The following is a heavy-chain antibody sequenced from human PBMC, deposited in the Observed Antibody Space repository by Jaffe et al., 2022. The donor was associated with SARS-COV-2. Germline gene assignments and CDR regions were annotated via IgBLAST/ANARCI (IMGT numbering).Heavy chain of an antibody. CDR1: GFTFSSYA. D-gene: IGHD2-21*02. Sequence: EVQLLESGGGLLQPGGSLRLSCAGSGFTFSSYAMSWVRQAPGKGLQWVSSISGSADRTYYADSVKGRFTISRDNSKNTLYLQMNSLRAEDTAVYYCATFSRCRDDCPFDHWGQGTLVTVSS. J-gene: IGHJ4*02. V-gene: IGHV3-23*01. CDR3: ATFSRCRDDCPFDH. CDR2: ISGSADRT.